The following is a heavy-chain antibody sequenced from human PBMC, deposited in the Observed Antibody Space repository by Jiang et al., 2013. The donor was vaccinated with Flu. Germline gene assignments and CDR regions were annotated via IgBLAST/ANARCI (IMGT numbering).Heavy chain of an antibody. CDR1: A. V-gene: IGHV7-4-1*02. J-gene: IGHJ4*02. CDR3: ARGADYGSGTYFKSGGDY. D-gene: IGHD3-10*01. Sequence: AMNWVRQAPGQGLEWMGWINTNTGNPTYAQGFTGRFVFSLDTSVSTAYLQISSLKAEDTAVYYCARGADYGSGTYFKSGGDYWGQGTLVTVSS. CDR2: INTNTGNP.